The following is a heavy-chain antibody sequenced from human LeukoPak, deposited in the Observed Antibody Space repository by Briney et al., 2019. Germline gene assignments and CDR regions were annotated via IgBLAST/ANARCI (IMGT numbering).Heavy chain of an antibody. CDR3: ASYGSGSHDY. CDR2: IKTKTEGGTT. J-gene: IGHJ4*02. Sequence: GGSLNLSCADFGFPLSNSWMNWVRHAPGKGLAWVGRIKTKTEGGTTDYDAPVKGRVTISRDDSKNTVYLQMNSLKTEDTAVYYCASYGSGSHDYWGQGSLVTVSS. V-gene: IGHV3-15*01. CDR1: GFPLSNSW. D-gene: IGHD3-10*01.